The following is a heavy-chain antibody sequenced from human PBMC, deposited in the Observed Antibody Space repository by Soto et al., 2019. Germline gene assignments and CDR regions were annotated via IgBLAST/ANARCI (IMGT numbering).Heavy chain of an antibody. D-gene: IGHD6-13*01. CDR1: GDSVSSNSAA. V-gene: IGHV6-1*01. Sequence: SQTLSLTCAISGDSVSSNSAAWNWIRQSPSRGLEWLGRTYYRSKWYYDYAVSVESRITFNPDTSKNQISLQLNSVTPEDTAVYYCARYSSPLCQYALDIWGQGTMVTVSS. J-gene: IGHJ3*02. CDR3: ARYSSPLCQYALDI. CDR2: TYYRSKWYY.